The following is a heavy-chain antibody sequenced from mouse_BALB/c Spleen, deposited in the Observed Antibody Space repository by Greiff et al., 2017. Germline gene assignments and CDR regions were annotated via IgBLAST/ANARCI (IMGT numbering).Heavy chain of an antibody. Sequence: DVKLVESGGGLVKPGGSLKLSCAASGFAFSSYDMSWVRQTPEKRLEWVAYISSGGGSTYYPDTVKGRFTISRDNAKNTLYLQMSSLKSEDTAMYYCARRYYGSSPYWYFDVWGAGTTVTVSS. CDR1: GFAFSSYD. CDR3: ARRYYGSSPYWYFDV. V-gene: IGHV5-12-1*01. J-gene: IGHJ1*01. CDR2: ISSGGGST. D-gene: IGHD1-1*01.